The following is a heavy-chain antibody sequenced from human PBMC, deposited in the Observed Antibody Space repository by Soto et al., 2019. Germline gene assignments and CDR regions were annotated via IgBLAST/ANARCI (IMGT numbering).Heavy chain of an antibody. CDR3: VKDTTTLLWFGELFHPSY. V-gene: IGHV3-23*01. CDR2: ISGSGGST. J-gene: IGHJ4*02. Sequence: EVQLLESGGGLVQPGGSLRLSCAASGFTFSSYAMSWVRQAPGKGLEWVSAISGSGGSTYYADSVKGRFTISRDNSKNTLYLQMNSLRAEDTAVYYCVKDTTTLLWFGELFHPSYWGQGTLVTVSS. D-gene: IGHD3-10*01. CDR1: GFTFSSYA.